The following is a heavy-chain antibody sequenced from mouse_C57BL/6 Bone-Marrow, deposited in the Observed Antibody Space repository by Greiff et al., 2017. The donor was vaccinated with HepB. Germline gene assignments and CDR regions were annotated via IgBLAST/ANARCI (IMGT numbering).Heavy chain of an antibody. CDR1: GYTFTSYW. D-gene: IGHD2-1*01. J-gene: IGHJ2*01. CDR2: IDPSDSYT. Sequence: VQLQQPGAELVMPGASVKLSCKASGYTFTSYWMHWVKQRPGQGLEWIGEIDPSDSYTNYNQKFKGKSTLTVDKSSSTAYMQLSSLTSEDSAVYYCARLEGNYNYWGQGTTLTVSS. V-gene: IGHV1-69*01. CDR3: ARLEGNYNY.